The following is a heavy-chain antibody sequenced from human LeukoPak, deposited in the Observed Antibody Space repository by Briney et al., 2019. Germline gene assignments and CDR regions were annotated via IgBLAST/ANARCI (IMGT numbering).Heavy chain of an antibody. Sequence: GGSLRLSCAVSGFTVRSYGMSWVRQAPGKGLEGVSAVSGGGGSKYYVDSVKGRFTISRDNSKNTLYLQMNSLRADDTALYYCVARSGQLPYYFDYWGQGTLVTVSS. CDR2: VSGGGGSK. D-gene: IGHD6-25*01. CDR1: GFTVRSYG. J-gene: IGHJ4*02. CDR3: VARSGQLPYYFDY. V-gene: IGHV3-23*01.